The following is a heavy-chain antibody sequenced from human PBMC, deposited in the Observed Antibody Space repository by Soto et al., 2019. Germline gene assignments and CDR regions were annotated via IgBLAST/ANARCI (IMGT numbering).Heavy chain of an antibody. J-gene: IGHJ4*02. CDR1: GYTFTSYA. V-gene: IGHV1-18*01. CDR2: ISAYNGNT. Sequence: QVQLVQSGAEVKKPGASVKVSCKASGYTFTSYAISWVRQAPGQGLEWMGWISAYNGNTNYAQKLQGTVTMPTDTTPSTAYMALRSLRSDNTSVYYCATVTPPTAYWAQGPLVTVS. CDR3: ATVTPPTAY. D-gene: IGHD3-16*01.